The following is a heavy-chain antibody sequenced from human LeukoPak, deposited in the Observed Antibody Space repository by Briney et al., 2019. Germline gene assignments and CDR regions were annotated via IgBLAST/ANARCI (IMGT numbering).Heavy chain of an antibody. Sequence: SETLSLTCTVSGGSISSGGYYWSWIRQHPGKGLEWIGYIYYSGSTNYNPSLKSRVTISVDTSKNQFSLKLSSVTAADTAVYYCARVRIMAKYYYDSSGYKSHDPWGQGTLVTVSS. J-gene: IGHJ5*02. V-gene: IGHV4-31*03. CDR3: ARVRIMAKYYYDSSGYKSHDP. D-gene: IGHD3-22*01. CDR1: GGSISSGGYY. CDR2: IYYSGST.